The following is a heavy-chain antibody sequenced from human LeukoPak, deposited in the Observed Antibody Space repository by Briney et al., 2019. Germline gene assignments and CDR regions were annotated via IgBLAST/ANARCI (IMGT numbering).Heavy chain of an antibody. CDR1: GFTFSDYW. D-gene: IGHD6-19*01. V-gene: IGHV3-74*01. CDR2: IASDGCST. Sequence: GGSLRLSCVASGFTFSDYWMHWVRHAPGKGLVWVSRIASDGCSTSYADSVKGRFTISRDNAKNTLYVQMNSLRAEDTAVYYCTRGYSSGLHFDYWGQGTLVTVSS. J-gene: IGHJ4*02. CDR3: TRGYSSGLHFDY.